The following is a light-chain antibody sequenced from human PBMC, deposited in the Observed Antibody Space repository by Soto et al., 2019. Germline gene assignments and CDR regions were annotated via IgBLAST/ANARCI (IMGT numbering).Light chain of an antibody. CDR3: QQYNNWPSWT. CDR2: GAS. J-gene: IGKJ1*01. CDR1: QSVSSSY. Sequence: EIVLTQSPGSLSLSPGERATLSCRASQSVSSSYLAWYQQKPGQAPRLLIYGASSRATGIPDRFSGSGSGTEFTLTISSLQSEDFAAYYCQQYNNWPSWTFGQGTKVDI. V-gene: IGKV3-20*01.